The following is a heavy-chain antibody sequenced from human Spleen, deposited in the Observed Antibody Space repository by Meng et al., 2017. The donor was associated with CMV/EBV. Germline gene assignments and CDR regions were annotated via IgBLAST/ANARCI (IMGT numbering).Heavy chain of an antibody. CDR1: GGSISSVHYY. Sequence: SETLSLTCTVSGGSISSVHYYLKWIRQPPGKGLEWIGYIHHSGSTHYNPSLKSRVTISIDTSKNQFSLKLRSVTAADTAVYSCAGSSGKYYPNNYWGQGTLVTVSS. V-gene: IGHV4-30-4*01. J-gene: IGHJ4*02. CDR3: AGSSGKYYPNNY. D-gene: IGHD3-10*01. CDR2: IHHSGST.